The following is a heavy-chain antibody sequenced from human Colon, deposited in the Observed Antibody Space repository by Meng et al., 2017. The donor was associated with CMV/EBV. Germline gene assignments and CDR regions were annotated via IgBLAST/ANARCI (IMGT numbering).Heavy chain of an antibody. CDR3: AKIRGPYSSGWYGDY. CDR1: GFTFSSYG. Sequence: GESLKISCAASGFTFSSYGMNWVRQAPGKGLEWVSAISGSGGSTYYADSVKGRFTISGDNSKNTLYLQMNSLRAEDTAVYYCAKIRGPYSSGWYGDYWGQGTLVTVSS. CDR2: ISGSGGST. J-gene: IGHJ4*02. D-gene: IGHD6-19*01. V-gene: IGHV3-23*01.